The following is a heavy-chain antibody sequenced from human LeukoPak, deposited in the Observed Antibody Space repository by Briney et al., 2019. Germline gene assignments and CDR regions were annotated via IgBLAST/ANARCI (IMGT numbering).Heavy chain of an antibody. J-gene: IGHJ5*02. CDR3: AKDRSTNEYAHNWFDP. Sequence: SGGSLRLSCAASGFTFSSYAMSWVRQAPGKGLEWVAAIGGAADRTYYADSVKGRFTISRDNSKSMLYLQMNNLRAEDTALYYCAKDRSTNEYAHNWFDPWGQRTLVTVSS. CDR2: IGGAADRT. CDR1: GFTFSSYA. V-gene: IGHV3-23*01. D-gene: IGHD2-8*01.